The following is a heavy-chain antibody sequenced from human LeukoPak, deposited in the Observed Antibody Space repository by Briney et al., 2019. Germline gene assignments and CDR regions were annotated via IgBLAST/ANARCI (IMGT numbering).Heavy chain of an antibody. CDR1: GFTFSSHG. J-gene: IGHJ4*02. CDR2: IRYDGSNK. Sequence: QPGGSLRLSCAASGFTFSSHGMHWVRQAPGKGLEWVAFIRYDGSNKYYADSVKGRFTISRDNSKNTLYLQMNSLRAEDTAVYYCAKDGYDFWSGYSYYFDYWGQGTLVTVSS. V-gene: IGHV3-30*02. CDR3: AKDGYDFWSGYSYYFDY. D-gene: IGHD3-3*01.